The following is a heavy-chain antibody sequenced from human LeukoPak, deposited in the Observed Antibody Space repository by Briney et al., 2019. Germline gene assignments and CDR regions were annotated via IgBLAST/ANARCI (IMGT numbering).Heavy chain of an antibody. J-gene: IGHJ3*02. CDR1: GGSIYSGDYY. Sequence: PSQTLSLTCIVSGGSIYSGDYYWSWTRQPPGKGLEWIGYIYFNGDTYYSPSLKSRVSISVDTSKNQFSLKLSSVTAADTAVYYCARAGVVPSAINRAFDIWGQGSVVTVS. CDR2: IYFNGDT. D-gene: IGHD2-2*02. CDR3: ARAGVVPSAINRAFDI. V-gene: IGHV4-30-4*08.